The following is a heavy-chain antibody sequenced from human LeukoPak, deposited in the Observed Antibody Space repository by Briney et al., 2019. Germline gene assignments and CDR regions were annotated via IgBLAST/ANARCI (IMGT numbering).Heavy chain of an antibody. J-gene: IGHJ4*02. V-gene: IGHV3-21*01. CDR1: GFTFSTYS. CDR3: ARDPQYSGYESQLDY. Sequence: GRSLRLSCAASGFTFSTYSMNWVRQAPGKGLEWVSSISSSSSYIYYADSVKGRFTISRDNAKNSLYLQLNNLRAEDTAVYYCARDPQYSGYESQLDYWGQGTLVTVSS. CDR2: ISSSSSYI. D-gene: IGHD5-12*01.